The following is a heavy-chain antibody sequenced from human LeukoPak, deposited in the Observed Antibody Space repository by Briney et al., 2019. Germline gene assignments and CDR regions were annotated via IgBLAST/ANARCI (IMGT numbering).Heavy chain of an antibody. CDR2: SGSSGNI. V-gene: IGHV3-48*01. Sequence: PGGSLRLSCVGSGFTLRSYDVNWVRQAPGKGLEWVSYSGSSGNIYYADSVKGRFTISRDNVKISLYLQMNSLRAEDTAVYYCARDPGYGYSGAFDIWGQGTMVTVSS. J-gene: IGHJ3*02. CDR3: ARDPGYGYSGAFDI. CDR1: GFTLRSYD. D-gene: IGHD5-18*01.